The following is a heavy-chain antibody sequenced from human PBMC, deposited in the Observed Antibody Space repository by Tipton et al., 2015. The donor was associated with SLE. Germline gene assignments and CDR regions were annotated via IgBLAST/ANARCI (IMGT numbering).Heavy chain of an antibody. CDR2: IYTSEYI. V-gene: IGHV4-61*02. Sequence: TLSLTCAVSGASINSGTYYWAWIRQPAGKGLEWIGRIYTSEYINYNPSFNGRMTISVDTSKNQFSLKLTSVTAADTAVYYCARAADFWSGYSVAIWGQGTMVTVSS. D-gene: IGHD3-3*01. CDR3: ARAADFWSGYSVAI. J-gene: IGHJ3*02. CDR1: GASINSGTYY.